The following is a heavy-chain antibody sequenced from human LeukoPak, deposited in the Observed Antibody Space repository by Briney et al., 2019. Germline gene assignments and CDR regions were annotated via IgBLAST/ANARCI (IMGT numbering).Heavy chain of an antibody. D-gene: IGHD4-23*01. J-gene: IGHJ2*01. Sequence: ASVKVSCKASGYTFTSYAMHWVRQAPGQGLEWMGWISAYNGNTNYAQKLQGRVTMTTDTSTSTAYMELRSLRSDDTAVYYCARGNYGGNSWYFDLWGRGTLVTVSS. CDR1: GYTFTSYA. V-gene: IGHV1-18*01. CDR3: ARGNYGGNSWYFDL. CDR2: ISAYNGNT.